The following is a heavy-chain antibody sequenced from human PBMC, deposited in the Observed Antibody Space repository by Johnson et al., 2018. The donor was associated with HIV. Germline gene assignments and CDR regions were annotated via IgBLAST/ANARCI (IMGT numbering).Heavy chain of an antibody. V-gene: IGHV3-53*01. D-gene: IGHD3-10*01. CDR2: IYSGGST. CDR3: ARERDYGSGAFDV. CDR1: DFTVSSNY. J-gene: IGHJ3*01. Sequence: VQLVESGGGLIQPGGSLRLSCAASDFTVSSNYMNWVRQAPGKGLEWVSVIYSGGSTYYADSVKGRFTISRDNSKNTLYLQMNSLRAEDTAVYYCARERDYGSGAFDVWGPGTMVTVSS.